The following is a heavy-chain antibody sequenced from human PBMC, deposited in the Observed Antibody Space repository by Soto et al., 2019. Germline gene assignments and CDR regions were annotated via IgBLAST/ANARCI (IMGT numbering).Heavy chain of an antibody. V-gene: IGHV3-9*01. J-gene: IGHJ6*04. CDR2: ISWNSGNI. CDR3: AKDLLGLRYCSGFSCPMDV. CDR1: GFSFDGYA. D-gene: IGHD2-15*01. Sequence: PGGSLRLSCAASGFSFDGYAMHWVRQAPGKGLEWVSGISWNSGNIGYADSVKGRFTISRDNAKNSLYLQINSLRAEDTALYYCAKDLLGLRYCSGFSCPMDVWGKGTTVTVSS.